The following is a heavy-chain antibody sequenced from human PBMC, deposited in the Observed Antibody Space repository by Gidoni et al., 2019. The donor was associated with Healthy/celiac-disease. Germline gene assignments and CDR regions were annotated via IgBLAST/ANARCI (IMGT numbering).Heavy chain of an antibody. CDR3: ARDLGYGDYQEDY. V-gene: IGHV1-69*09. CDR1: GGTFSSYA. D-gene: IGHD4-17*01. CDR2: IIPILGIA. Sequence: QVQLVQSGAEVKKPGSSVKVSCKASGGTFSSYAISWVRQAPGQGLEWMGRIIPILGIANYAQKFQGRVTITADKSTSTAYMELSSLRSEDTAVYYCARDLGYGDYQEDYWGQGTLVTVSS. J-gene: IGHJ4*02.